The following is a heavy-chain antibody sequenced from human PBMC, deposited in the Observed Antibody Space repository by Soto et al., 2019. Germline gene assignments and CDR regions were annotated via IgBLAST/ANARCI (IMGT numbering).Heavy chain of an antibody. CDR3: ARGKSSGPLYYFDT. CDR1: NGSFSDYF. CDR2: IKESGFA. D-gene: IGHD6-19*01. J-gene: IGHJ4*02. V-gene: IGHV4-34*01. Sequence: PSETLSLTCGVYNGSFSDYFWNWIRQPPGEGLEWIGEIKESGFATYNPSLKRRVTMSVDTANNQFSLKVTSVTAADTAVYYCARGKSSGPLYYFDTWGQGTLVTVSS.